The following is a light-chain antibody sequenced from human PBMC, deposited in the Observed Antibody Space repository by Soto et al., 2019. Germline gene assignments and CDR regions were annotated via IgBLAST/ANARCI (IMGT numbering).Light chain of an antibody. Sequence: EIVLTQSPGTLSLSPGERAALPCRASQSVSSSFLAWYQQKPGQTPRLLIYDASGRATGIPDRFSGSGSGTDFTLTISRLEPEDFAVYYCQQYGSSPHTFGQGIKLELK. CDR3: QQYGSSPHT. CDR1: QSVSSSF. J-gene: IGKJ2*01. CDR2: DAS. V-gene: IGKV3-20*01.